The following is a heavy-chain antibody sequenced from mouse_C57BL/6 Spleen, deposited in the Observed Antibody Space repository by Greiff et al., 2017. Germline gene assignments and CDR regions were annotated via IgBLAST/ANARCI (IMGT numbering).Heavy chain of an antibody. J-gene: IGHJ1*03. CDR2: INPSSGYT. D-gene: IGHD2-1*01. CDR3: ARVLPTGYWYFDV. CDR1: GYTFTSYW. Sequence: QVQLKESGAELAKPGASVKLSCKASGYTFTSYWMHWVKQRPGQGLEWIGYINPSSGYTKYNQKFKDKATLTADKSSSTAYLQLSSLTYEDSAVYYCARVLPTGYWYFDVWGTGTTVTVSS. V-gene: IGHV1-7*01.